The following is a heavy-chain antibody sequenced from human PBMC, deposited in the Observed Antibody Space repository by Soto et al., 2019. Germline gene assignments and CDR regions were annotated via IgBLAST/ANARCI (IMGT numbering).Heavy chain of an antibody. CDR1: GGTFSDYA. CDR2: IFPKLGTA. D-gene: IGHD3-16*02. CDR3: ARSTWGTYRYPGDYYYGMDV. J-gene: IGHJ6*02. Sequence: SVKVSCKTSGGTFSDYAISWVRQAPGQGPEWMGGIFPKLGTANYAQNFQGRVMITADESTNTVYMELRSLRSEDTALYYCARSTWGTYRYPGDYYYGMDVWGQGTTVTVSS. V-gene: IGHV1-69*13.